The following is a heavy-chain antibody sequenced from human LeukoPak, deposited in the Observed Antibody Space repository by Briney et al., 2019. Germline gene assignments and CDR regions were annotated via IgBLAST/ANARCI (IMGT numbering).Heavy chain of an antibody. D-gene: IGHD3-10*01. J-gene: IGHJ5*02. CDR2: IYTSGST. CDR1: GDSISSGSYY. CDR3: ARGAYYYGSGGFDP. Sequence: PSETLSLTCTVSGDSISSGSYYWSWIRQPAGKGLEWIGRIYTSGSTNYNPSLKSRVTMSVDTSKNQFSLKLNSVTAADTAVYYCARGAYYYGSGGFDPWGQGILVTVSS. V-gene: IGHV4-61*02.